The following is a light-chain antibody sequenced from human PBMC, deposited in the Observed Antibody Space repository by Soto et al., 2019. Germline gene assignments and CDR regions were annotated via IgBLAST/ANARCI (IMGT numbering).Light chain of an antibody. CDR3: QQYNSFPWT. J-gene: IGKJ1*01. CDR1: QSISGW. CDR2: DAS. Sequence: DTQMTQSPSTLSASVGDRVAITCRASQSISGWLAWYQQRPGKAPKLLIYDASNLESGVPSRFSGSGSGTEFTLTISSLQPDDFATYYCQQYNSFPWTFGLGTKVEIK. V-gene: IGKV1-5*01.